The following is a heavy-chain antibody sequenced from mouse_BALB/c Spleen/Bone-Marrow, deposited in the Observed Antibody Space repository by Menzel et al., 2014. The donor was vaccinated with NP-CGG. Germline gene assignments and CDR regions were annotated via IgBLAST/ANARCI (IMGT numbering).Heavy chain of an antibody. CDR3: ARGAYYYGSSYDAMDY. CDR1: GFTFSSLG. D-gene: IGHD1-1*01. Sequence: VESGGGLVQPGGSRKLSCAASGFTFSSLGMHWVRQAPEKGLEWVAYISSGSSTIYYADTVKGRFTISRDNPKNTLFLQMTSLRSEDTAMYYCARGAYYYGSSYDAMDYWGQGTSVTVSS. V-gene: IGHV5-17*02. CDR2: ISSGSSTI. J-gene: IGHJ4*01.